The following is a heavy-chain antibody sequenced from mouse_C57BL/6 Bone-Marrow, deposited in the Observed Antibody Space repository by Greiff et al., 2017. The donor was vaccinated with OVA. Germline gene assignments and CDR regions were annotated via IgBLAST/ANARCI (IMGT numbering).Heavy chain of an antibody. V-gene: IGHV1-52*01. J-gene: IGHJ3*01. CDR1: GYTFTSYW. D-gene: IGHD2-4*01. CDR2: IDPSDSET. Sequence: QVQLQQPGAVLVRPGSSVKLSCKASGYTFTSYWMHWVKQRPIQGLEWIGNIDPSDSETHYNQKFKDKATLTVDKSSSTAYMQLSSLTSEDSAVYYCARGGYDYDGFAYWGQGTLVTVSA. CDR3: ARGGYDYDGFAY.